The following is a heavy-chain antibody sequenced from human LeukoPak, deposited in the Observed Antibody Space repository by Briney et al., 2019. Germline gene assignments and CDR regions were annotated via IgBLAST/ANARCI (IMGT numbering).Heavy chain of an antibody. CDR2: IKQDGSEK. CDR1: GFTFSSYW. J-gene: IGHJ4*02. CDR3: ARESVLLWFGFDY. V-gene: IGHV3-7*01. Sequence: GGFLRLSCAASGFTFSSYWMSWVRQAPGKGLEWVANIKQDGSEKYYVDSVKGRFTISRDNAKNSLYLQMNSLRAEDTAVYYCARESVLLWFGFDYWGQGTLVTVSS. D-gene: IGHD3-10*01.